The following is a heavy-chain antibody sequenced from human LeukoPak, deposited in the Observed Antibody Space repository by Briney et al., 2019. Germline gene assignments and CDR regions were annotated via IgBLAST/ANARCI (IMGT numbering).Heavy chain of an antibody. Sequence: GASVKVSCKASGYTFTSYGISWVRQAPGQGLEWMGWINPYSGGTNYAEKFQGRVTMTRDTSMTTAYMELSSLRSDDTAMYYCATLRRSGWYIGDWGQGTLVTVSS. CDR3: ATLRRSGWYIGD. CDR1: GYTFTSYG. J-gene: IGHJ4*02. CDR2: INPYSGGT. D-gene: IGHD6-19*01. V-gene: IGHV1-2*02.